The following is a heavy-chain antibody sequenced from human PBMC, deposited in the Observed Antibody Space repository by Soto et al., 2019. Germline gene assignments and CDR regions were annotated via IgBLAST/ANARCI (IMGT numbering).Heavy chain of an antibody. Sequence: QVQLVQSGAEVKKPGSSVKVSCKASGGTFSSYTISWVRQAPGQGLEWMGRIIPILGIANYAQKFQGRVTITADKSTSTAYMEVSSLRSEDTAVYYCASSGSSWYDYWGQGTLVTVSS. J-gene: IGHJ4*02. CDR1: GGTFSSYT. V-gene: IGHV1-69*02. CDR2: IIPILGIA. CDR3: ASSGSSWYDY. D-gene: IGHD6-13*01.